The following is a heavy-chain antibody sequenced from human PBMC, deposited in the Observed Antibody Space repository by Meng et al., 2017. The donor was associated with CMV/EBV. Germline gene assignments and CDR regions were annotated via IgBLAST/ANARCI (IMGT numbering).Heavy chain of an antibody. J-gene: IGHJ6*02. CDR2: IRYDGSNK. CDR3: AKVVRDIVVVPAAMGMDV. D-gene: IGHD2-2*01. CDR1: GFTFSSYG. V-gene: IGHV3-30*02. Sequence: GESLKISYAASGFTFSSYGMHWVRQAPGQGLEWVAFIRYDGSNKYYADSVKGRFTISRDNSKNTLYLQMNSLRAEDTAVYYCAKVVRDIVVVPAAMGMDVWGQGTTVTVSS.